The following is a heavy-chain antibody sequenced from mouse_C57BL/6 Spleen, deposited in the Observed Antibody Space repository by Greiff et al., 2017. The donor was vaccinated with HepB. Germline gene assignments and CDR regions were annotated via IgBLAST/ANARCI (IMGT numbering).Heavy chain of an antibody. D-gene: IGHD1-1*01. CDR3: ARTDSNYYGSSYLDY. Sequence: QVQLQQPGAELVRPGTSVKLSCKASGYTFTSYWMHWVKQRPGQGLEWIGVIDPSDSYTNYNQKFKGKATLTVDTSSSTAYMQLSSLTSEDSAVYYCARTDSNYYGSSYLDYWGQGTTLTVSS. J-gene: IGHJ2*01. V-gene: IGHV1-59*01. CDR1: GYTFTSYW. CDR2: IDPSDSYT.